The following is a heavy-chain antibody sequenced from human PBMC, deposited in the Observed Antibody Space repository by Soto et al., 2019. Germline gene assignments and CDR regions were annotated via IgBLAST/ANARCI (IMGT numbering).Heavy chain of an antibody. CDR2: IDPSDSYT. J-gene: IGHJ6*02. Sequence: PGESVTISCKGSGYSFTSYWISWVRQMPGKGLEWMGRIDPSDSYTNYSPSFQGHVTISADKSISTAYLQWSSLKASDTAMYYCAKTLPGYGSGSYGYYYYGMDVWGQGTTVTVSS. D-gene: IGHD3-10*01. V-gene: IGHV5-10-1*01. CDR1: GYSFTSYW. CDR3: AKTLPGYGSGSYGYYYYGMDV.